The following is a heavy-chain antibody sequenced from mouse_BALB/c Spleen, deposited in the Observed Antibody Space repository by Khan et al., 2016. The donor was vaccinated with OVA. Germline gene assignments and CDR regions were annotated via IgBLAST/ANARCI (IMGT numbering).Heavy chain of an antibody. J-gene: IGHJ3*01. CDR1: GFTFSNYG. Sequence: DVHLVESGGDLVKPGGSLKLSCAASGFTFSNYGMSWVRQTPDKRLEWVATISSSSTYTYYPDSVKGRFTISRNNAKNTLYLQMSSLKSEDTAMYYCARHLTGSFAYWGQGTLVTVSA. CDR2: ISSSSTYT. D-gene: IGHD4-1*01. V-gene: IGHV5-6*01. CDR3: ARHLTGSFAY.